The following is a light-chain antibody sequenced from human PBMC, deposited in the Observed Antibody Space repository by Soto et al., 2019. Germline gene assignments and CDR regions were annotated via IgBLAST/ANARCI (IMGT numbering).Light chain of an antibody. V-gene: IGKV1-5*01. Sequence: DIQMTQSPSTLSGSVGDRVTITCRASQTISSWLAWYQQRPGKAPKLLIYDASSLESGVPSRFSGSGSGTEFTLTIGGLQPDDFATYYCQQYSGYSLFTFGPGTKVDIK. CDR2: DAS. CDR1: QTISSW. CDR3: QQYSGYSLFT. J-gene: IGKJ3*01.